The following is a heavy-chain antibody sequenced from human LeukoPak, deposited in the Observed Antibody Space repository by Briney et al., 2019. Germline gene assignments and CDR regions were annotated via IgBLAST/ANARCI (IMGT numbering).Heavy chain of an antibody. Sequence: GESLKISCKGSGYTFTNYYIGWVRQMPGKGLEWMGIISPGDSEARYSPSFQGQVTISADKSISTAYLRWSSLKASDSAIYYCARRYCTSTSCNPYFFAFWGQGTLVTVSS. CDR3: ARRYCTSTSCNPYFFAF. J-gene: IGHJ4*02. V-gene: IGHV5-51*01. D-gene: IGHD2-2*01. CDR2: ISPGDSEA. CDR1: GYTFTNYY.